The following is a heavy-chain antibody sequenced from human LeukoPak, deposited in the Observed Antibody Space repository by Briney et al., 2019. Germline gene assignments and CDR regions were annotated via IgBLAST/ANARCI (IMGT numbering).Heavy chain of an antibody. Sequence: PGGSLRLSCAASGFTFSSYWMHWVRQAPGKGLVWVSRINSDGSSTNYADSVKGRFTISRDNAKNTLYLQMNGLRGEDTAVYYCARAEDCTSTSCPRAFDNWGQGTMVTVSS. J-gene: IGHJ3*02. D-gene: IGHD2-2*01. CDR3: ARAEDCTSTSCPRAFDN. V-gene: IGHV3-74*01. CDR1: GFTFSSYW. CDR2: INSDGSST.